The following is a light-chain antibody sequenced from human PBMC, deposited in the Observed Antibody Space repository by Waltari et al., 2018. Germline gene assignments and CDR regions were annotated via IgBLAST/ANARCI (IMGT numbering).Light chain of an antibody. CDR1: QGIGSW. J-gene: IGKJ5*01. Sequence: DIQMTQSPSSVSASVGDRVTITCRASQGIGSWFVRYQQNLGEAAKLLIYGASILQSGVPSRFSCSGSGTDFTHSISSPQPEDCATYYCQQANSFPRNFGQGTRLDIK. V-gene: IGKV1-12*01. CDR3: QQANSFPRN. CDR2: GAS.